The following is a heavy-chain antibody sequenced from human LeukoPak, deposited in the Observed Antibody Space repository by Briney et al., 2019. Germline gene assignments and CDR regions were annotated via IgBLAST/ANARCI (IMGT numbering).Heavy chain of an antibody. V-gene: IGHV5-51*01. CDR1: GYSFTSYW. Sequence: GESLKISCKGSGYSFTSYWIGWVRQMPGKGLEWMGIIYPGDSDTRYSPSFQGQVTISADKSISTAYLQWSSLKASDTAMYYCARRAYYDFWSGTEYYFDYWGQGTLVTVSS. CDR3: ARRAYYDFWSGTEYYFDY. J-gene: IGHJ4*02. CDR2: IYPGDSDT. D-gene: IGHD3-3*01.